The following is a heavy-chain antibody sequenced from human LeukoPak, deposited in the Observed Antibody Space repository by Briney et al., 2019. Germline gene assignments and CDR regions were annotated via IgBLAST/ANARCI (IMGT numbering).Heavy chain of an antibody. V-gene: IGHV4-59*01. CDR1: GGSSSSYY. CDR3: AREQELGFDY. D-gene: IGHD1-26*01. J-gene: IGHJ4*02. CDR2: IYYSGST. Sequence: PSETLSLTCTVSGGSSSSYYWSWIRQPPGKGLEWIGYIYYSGSTNYNPSLKSRVTISVDTSKNQFSLKLSSVTAADTAVYYCAREQELGFDYWGQGTLVTVSS.